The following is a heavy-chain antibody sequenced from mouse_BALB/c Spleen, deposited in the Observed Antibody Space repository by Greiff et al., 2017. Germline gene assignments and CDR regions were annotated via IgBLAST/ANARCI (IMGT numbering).Heavy chain of an antibody. CDR3: VRRDYYGNSYYCDY. V-gene: IGHV10-1*02. D-gene: IGHD2-1*01. CDR1: GFTFNTYA. J-gene: IGHJ2*01. CDR2: IRSKSNNYAT. Sequence: EVQVVESGGGLVQPKGSLKLSCAASGFTFNTYAMNWVRQAPGKGLEWVARIRSKSNNYATYYADSVKDRFTISRDDSQSMLYLQMNNLKTEDTAMYYCVRRDYYGNSYYCDYWGQGTTLTVSS.